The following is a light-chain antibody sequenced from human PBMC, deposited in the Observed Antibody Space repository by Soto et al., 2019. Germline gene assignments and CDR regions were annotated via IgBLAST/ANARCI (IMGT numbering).Light chain of an antibody. Sequence: SVLTQPPSASGTPGQRVTISCSGSSSNIGSNTVNWYQQLPGTAPKLLIHSNNQRPSGVPDRFSGSKSGTSASLAISGLQSEDEADYYCAAWDDSLHGVVFGGGTKLTVL. CDR3: AAWDDSLHGVV. V-gene: IGLV1-44*01. CDR1: SSNIGSNT. CDR2: SNN. J-gene: IGLJ2*01.